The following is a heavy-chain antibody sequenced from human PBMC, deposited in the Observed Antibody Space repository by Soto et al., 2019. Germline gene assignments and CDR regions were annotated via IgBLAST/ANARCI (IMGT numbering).Heavy chain of an antibody. J-gene: IGHJ4*02. D-gene: IGHD3-3*01. Sequence: ASVKVSCKVSGYTLSELSIHWVRQAPGKGLEWMGGFDPEDAETIYAQKFQGRLTMTEDTSTDAAYMELSSLRSEDTAVYFCAALLPSRYDFCSHHYPHPQGALCYWGQGTLVTVSS. CDR3: AALLPSRYDFCSHHYPHPQGALCY. CDR2: FDPEDAET. CDR1: GYTLSELS. V-gene: IGHV1-24*01.